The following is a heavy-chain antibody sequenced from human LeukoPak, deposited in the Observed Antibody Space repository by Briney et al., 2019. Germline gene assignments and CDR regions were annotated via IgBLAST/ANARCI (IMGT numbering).Heavy chain of an antibody. CDR1: GFTFSSYS. D-gene: IGHD6-19*01. CDR3: ARVKGSGWYILDY. J-gene: IGHJ4*02. V-gene: IGHV3-21*01. CDR2: ISSSSYI. Sequence: GSLRLSCAASGFTFSSYSMNWVRQAPGKGLGWVSSISSSSYIYYADSVKGRFTISRDNAKNSLYLQMNSLRAEDTAVYYCARVKGSGWYILDYWGQGTLVTVSS.